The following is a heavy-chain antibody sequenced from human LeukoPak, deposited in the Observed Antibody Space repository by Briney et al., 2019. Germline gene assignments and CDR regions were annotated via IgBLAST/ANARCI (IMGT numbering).Heavy chain of an antibody. CDR3: ARDLRSGSFPPPFDY. CDR2: ISAYNGNT. Sequence: ASVKVSCKASGYTFTSYGISWVRQAPGQGLEWMGWISAYNGNTNYAQKLQGRVTMTTDTSTNTAYMELRSLRSDDTAVYYCARDLRSGSFPPPFDYWGQGTLVTVSS. CDR1: GYTFTSYG. J-gene: IGHJ4*02. D-gene: IGHD5-12*01. V-gene: IGHV1-18*04.